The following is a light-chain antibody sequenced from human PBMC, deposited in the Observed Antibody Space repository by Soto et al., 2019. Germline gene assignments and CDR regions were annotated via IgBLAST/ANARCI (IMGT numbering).Light chain of an antibody. CDR3: CSYAGSSTFEV. J-gene: IGLJ2*01. CDR2: EGS. V-gene: IGLV2-23*03. Sequence: QSALTQPASVSGSPGQSITISCTGSSSDGGTYNLVSWYQPHPGKAPKLMIYEGSKRPSGVSNRFSGSKSGNTASLTMSGLQAEDEADYYCCSYAGSSTFEVFGGGTKLTVL. CDR1: SSDGGTYNL.